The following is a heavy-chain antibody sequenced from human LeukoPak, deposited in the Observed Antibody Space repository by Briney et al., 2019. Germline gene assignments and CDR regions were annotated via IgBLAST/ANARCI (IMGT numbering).Heavy chain of an antibody. Sequence: PGGSLRLSCAASGFTFSSYGMHWVRQAPGKGLEWVAVISYDGSNKYYADSVKGRFTISRDNSKDTLYLQMNSLRAEDTAVYYCAKGKTTEKYYFDYWGQGTLVTVSS. D-gene: IGHD4-17*01. CDR3: AKGKTTEKYYFDY. V-gene: IGHV3-30*18. CDR2: ISYDGSNK. J-gene: IGHJ4*02. CDR1: GFTFSSYG.